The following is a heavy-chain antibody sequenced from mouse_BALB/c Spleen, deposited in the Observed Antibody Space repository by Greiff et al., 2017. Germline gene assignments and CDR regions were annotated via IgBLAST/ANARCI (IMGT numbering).Heavy chain of an antibody. CDR2: INPSNGGT. J-gene: IGHJ1*01. Sequence: QVQLQQPGAELVKPGASVKLSCEASGYTFTNYWMQWVKQRPGHGLEWIGEINPSNGGTNYNEKFKSKATLTADKSSSTAYMQLSSLTSEDSAVYYCTRSAYYRDDGWGAGTTVTVSA. D-gene: IGHD2-14*01. V-gene: IGHV1S81*02. CDR3: TRSAYYRDDG. CDR1: GYTFTNYW.